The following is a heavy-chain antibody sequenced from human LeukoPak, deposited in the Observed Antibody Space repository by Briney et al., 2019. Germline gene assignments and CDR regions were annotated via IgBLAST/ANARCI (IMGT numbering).Heavy chain of an antibody. CDR1: GGTFSSYT. CDR2: IIPILGIA. D-gene: IGHD4-23*01. Sequence: SVKVSCKASGGTFSSYTISWVRQAPGQGLEWMGRIIPILGIANYAQKFQGRVTITADKSTSTAYMELSSLRSEHTAVYYCARAPSGGLAHFDYWGQGTLVTVSS. CDR3: ARAPSGGLAHFDY. J-gene: IGHJ4*02. V-gene: IGHV1-69*02.